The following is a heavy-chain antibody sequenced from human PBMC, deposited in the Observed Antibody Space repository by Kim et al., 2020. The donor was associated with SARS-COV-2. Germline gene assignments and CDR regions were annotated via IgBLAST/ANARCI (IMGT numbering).Heavy chain of an antibody. J-gene: IGHJ4*02. CDR3: ARSSAY. V-gene: IGHV3-7*01. CDR2: DGSDK. Sequence: DGSDKYDVDSVKGRFTISRDNAKNSLFLHMNSLRDEDTAVYYCARSSAYWGQGTRVTVSS.